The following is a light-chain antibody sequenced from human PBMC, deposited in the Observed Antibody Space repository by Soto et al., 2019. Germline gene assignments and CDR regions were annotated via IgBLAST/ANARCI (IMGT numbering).Light chain of an antibody. V-gene: IGLV2-8*01. CDR3: SSYAGSNKFL. CDR2: EVS. J-gene: IGLJ2*01. Sequence: QSALTQPPSASGSPGQSVTISCTGTSSDVGGYNYVSWYQQHPGEAPKLMIYEVSKRPSGVPDRFSGSKSGNTASLTVSGLQAEDEADYYCSSYAGSNKFLFGGGTKVTVL. CDR1: SSDVGGYNY.